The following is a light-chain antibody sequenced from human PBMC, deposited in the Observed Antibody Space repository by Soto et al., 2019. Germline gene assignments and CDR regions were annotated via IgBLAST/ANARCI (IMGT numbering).Light chain of an antibody. Sequence: QSALTQPRSVSGSPGQSVTISCTGTSSDVGGYNYVSWYQQHPGKAPKLMIYDVSKRPSGVPDRFSGSKSGNTASLTISGLQSEYEADYYCCSYAGSYTHVFGTGTKLTV. CDR3: CSYAGSYTHV. CDR2: DVS. J-gene: IGLJ1*01. CDR1: SSDVGGYNY. V-gene: IGLV2-11*01.